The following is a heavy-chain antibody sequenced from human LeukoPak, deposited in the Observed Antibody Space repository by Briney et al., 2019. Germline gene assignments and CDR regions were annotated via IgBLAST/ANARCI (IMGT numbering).Heavy chain of an antibody. V-gene: IGHV4-39*01. D-gene: IGHD1-14*01. CDR1: GGSISSSSYY. Sequence: PSETLSLTCTVSGGSISSSSYYWGWIRQPPGKGLEWIGSIYYSGSTYYNPSLKSRVTISVDTSKNQFSLKLSSVTAADTAVYYCARLTGDAIYYYYYYMDVWGKGTTVTISS. J-gene: IGHJ6*03. CDR3: ARLTGDAIYYYYYYMDV. CDR2: IYYSGST.